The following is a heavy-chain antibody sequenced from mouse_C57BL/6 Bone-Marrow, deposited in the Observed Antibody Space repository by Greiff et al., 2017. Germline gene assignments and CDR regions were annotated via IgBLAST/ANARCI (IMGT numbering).Heavy chain of an antibody. CDR1: GYTFTSYW. Sequence: EPGAELVKPGASVKVSCKASGYTFTSYWMHWVKQRPGQGLEWIGRIHPSDSDTNYNQKFKGKATLTVDKSSSTAYMQLSSLTSEDSAVYYCAIWRWLGYAMDYWGQGTSVTVSS. J-gene: IGHJ4*01. V-gene: IGHV1-74*01. CDR2: IHPSDSDT. CDR3: AIWRWLGYAMDY. D-gene: IGHD2-3*01.